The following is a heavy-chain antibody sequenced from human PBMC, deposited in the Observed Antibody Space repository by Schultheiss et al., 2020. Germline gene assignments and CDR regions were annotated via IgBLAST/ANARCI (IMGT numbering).Heavy chain of an antibody. J-gene: IGHJ4*02. Sequence: GESLKISCAASGFTFSSYAMSWVRQAPGKGLEWVSTISSDGDDTYYGDSVKGRFSISRDNSKSTLYLQMNSLRAEDTAVYYCAKGPLDYGDLKSNMDYWGQGTLVTVSS. CDR3: AKGPLDYGDLKSNMDY. D-gene: IGHD4-17*01. CDR2: ISSDGDDT. V-gene: IGHV3-23*01. CDR1: GFTFSSYA.